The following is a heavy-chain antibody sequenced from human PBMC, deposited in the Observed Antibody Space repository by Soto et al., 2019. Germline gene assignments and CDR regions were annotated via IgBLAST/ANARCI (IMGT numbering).Heavy chain of an antibody. J-gene: IGHJ4*02. CDR3: ARNVWGSSHGGYFDWLSPVASRDY. D-gene: IGHD3-9*01. V-gene: IGHV3-23*01. CDR1: GFTFSTYS. CDR2: ISSSGGTT. Sequence: LRLSCAASGFTFSTYSMTWVRQAPGKGLEWVSVISSSGGTTYYADSVKGRFTISRDNLKNTLYLQMNSLRAEDTAVYYCARNVWGSSHGGYFDWLSPVASRDYWGQGTLVTVSS.